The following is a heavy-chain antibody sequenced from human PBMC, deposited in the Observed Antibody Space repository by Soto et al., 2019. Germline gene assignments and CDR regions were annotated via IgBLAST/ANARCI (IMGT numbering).Heavy chain of an antibody. J-gene: IGHJ4*02. CDR2: ISSSGSTI. CDR1: GFTFSSYE. V-gene: IGHV3-48*03. D-gene: IGHD3-22*01. CDR3: ARDRDYYDSSGYCDY. Sequence: GGSLRLSCAASGFTFSSYEMNWVRQAPGKGLEWVSYISSSGSTIYYAGSVKGRFTISRDNAKNSLYLQMNSLRAEDTAVYYCARDRDYYDSSGYCDYWGQGTLVTVSS.